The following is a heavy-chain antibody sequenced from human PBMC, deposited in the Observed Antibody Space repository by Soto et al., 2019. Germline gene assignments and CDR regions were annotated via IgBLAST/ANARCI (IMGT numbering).Heavy chain of an antibody. CDR2: ISGSGDNT. CDR3: ARAYCGGNRYYELDY. CDR1: GFSLNSYA. J-gene: IGHJ4*02. V-gene: IGHV3-23*01. D-gene: IGHD2-21*01. Sequence: EVQLLESGGGLVQPGGSLRLSCVASGFSLNSYAMSWVRQAPGKGLEWVSGISGSGDNTYYADSVKGRFTISRDNSKNTLYLQVNSLRAEDTAIYYCARAYCGGNRYYELDYWGQGTLVTVSS.